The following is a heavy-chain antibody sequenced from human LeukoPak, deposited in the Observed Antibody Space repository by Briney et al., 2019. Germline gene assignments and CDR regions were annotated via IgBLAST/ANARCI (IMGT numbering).Heavy chain of an antibody. J-gene: IGHJ5*02. CDR2: IYYSGST. V-gene: IGHV4-59*01. CDR1: GGSISSYY. Sequence: SETLSLTCTVSGGSISSYYWSWIRQPPGKGLEWIGNIYYSGSTNYNPSLKSRVTISVDTSKNQFSLKLSSVTAADTEVYYCARGSHYYLNWFDPWGQGTLVTVSS. CDR3: ARGSHYYLNWFDP. D-gene: IGHD3-22*01.